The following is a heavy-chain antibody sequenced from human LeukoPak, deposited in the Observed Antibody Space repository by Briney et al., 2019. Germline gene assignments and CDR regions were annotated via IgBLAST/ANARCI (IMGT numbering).Heavy chain of an antibody. Sequence: SETPSLTCTVSGGSISSYYWSWIRQPPGKGLEWIGYIYYSGSTNYNPSLKSRVTISVDTSKNQFSLKLSSVTAADTAVYYCAREGGSGSYGIDYWGQGTLVTVSS. CDR1: GGSISSYY. D-gene: IGHD3-10*01. CDR2: IYYSGST. CDR3: AREGGSGSYGIDY. V-gene: IGHV4-59*01. J-gene: IGHJ4*02.